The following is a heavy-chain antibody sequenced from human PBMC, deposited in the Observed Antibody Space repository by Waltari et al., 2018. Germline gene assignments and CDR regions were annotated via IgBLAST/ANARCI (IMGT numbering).Heavy chain of an antibody. Sequence: EVQLVESGGGLVQPGRSLRLSCAVSGFTFDDSAMHWVRQAPGKGLEWVSGISWNSDNIGYADSVKGRFTISRDNAKNSLYLQMNSLRPEDTALYYCAKGHSGSYGLKDWGQGTLVTVSS. CDR1: GFTFDDSA. CDR2: ISWNSDNI. J-gene: IGHJ4*02. V-gene: IGHV3-9*01. CDR3: AKGHSGSYGLKD. D-gene: IGHD1-26*01.